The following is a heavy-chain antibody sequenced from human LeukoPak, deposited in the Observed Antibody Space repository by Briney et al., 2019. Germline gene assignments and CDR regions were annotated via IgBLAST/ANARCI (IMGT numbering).Heavy chain of an antibody. Sequence: ASETLSLTCNVSGXSMSSNYWSWIRQPPGKGLEWIGYIYHSGNTNYSPSLESRVTMSVDESKNQFSLRVHFVSAADTAVYYCARHSRLDKSSLSWADYWGQGTLVTVSS. CDR1: GXSMSSNY. D-gene: IGHD2-2*03. J-gene: IGHJ4*02. V-gene: IGHV4-59*08. CDR3: ARHSRLDKSSLSWADY. CDR2: IYHSGNT.